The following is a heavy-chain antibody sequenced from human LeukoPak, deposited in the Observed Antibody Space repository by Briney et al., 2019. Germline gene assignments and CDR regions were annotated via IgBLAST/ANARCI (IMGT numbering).Heavy chain of an antibody. D-gene: IGHD2-21*01. V-gene: IGHV1-18*01. CDR3: ARACGGYVDY. CDR2: VSPYNVNT. Sequence: ASVKVSFKASGYTFTSNAISWVRQAPGQGLEWMGWVSPYNVNTNYAQRLQGRVTMTTDTSTSTAYMELRSLRSDDTAVYYCARACGGYVDYWGQGTLVTVSS. CDR1: GYTFTSNA. J-gene: IGHJ4*02.